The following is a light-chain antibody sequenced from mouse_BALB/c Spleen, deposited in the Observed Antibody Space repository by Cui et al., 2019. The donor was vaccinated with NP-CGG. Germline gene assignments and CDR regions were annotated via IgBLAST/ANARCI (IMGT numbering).Light chain of an antibody. CDR1: IGAVTTRNY. CDR3: ALWYSNHWV. V-gene: IGLV1*01. J-gene: IGLJ1*01. CDR2: GTN. Sequence: QAVVTQESALTTAPGETVTLTCRSSIGAVTTRNYANWVQEKPDHLFTGLIGGTNNRTPSVPARFSGSLIGDKAALTITGAQTEDEAIYFCALWYSNHWVFGGGTKLTVL.